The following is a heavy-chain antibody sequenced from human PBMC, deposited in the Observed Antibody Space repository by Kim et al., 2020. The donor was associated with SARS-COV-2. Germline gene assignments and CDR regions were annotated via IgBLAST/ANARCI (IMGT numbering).Heavy chain of an antibody. Sequence: SETLSLTCTVSGGSISSSISYWDWIRQPPGKGLEWIGNIYYSGYTYYNPSLRSRVTISVDTSTNQFSLKLSSVTAADTAVFFCARRSITGTTVEYWGQGTLVTVSS. D-gene: IGHD1-7*01. CDR1: GGSISSSISY. CDR2: IYYSGYT. V-gene: IGHV4-39*07. CDR3: ARRSITGTTVEY. J-gene: IGHJ4*02.